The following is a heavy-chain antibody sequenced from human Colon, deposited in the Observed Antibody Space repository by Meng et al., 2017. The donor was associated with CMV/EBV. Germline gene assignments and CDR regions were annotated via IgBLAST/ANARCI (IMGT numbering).Heavy chain of an antibody. CDR1: GYSFTDYY. V-gene: IGHV1-2*02. CDR2: MNPNTGAK. Sequence: ASVKVSCKASGYSFTDYYIHWVRQAPGQGHEKMGWMNPNTGAKNYAQKFRGRVTMTRDTSINTAYIELSNLRSDDTAVYYCAREGSGYTWDYWGQGTLVTVSS. CDR3: AREGSGYTWDY. J-gene: IGHJ4*02. D-gene: IGHD5-12*01.